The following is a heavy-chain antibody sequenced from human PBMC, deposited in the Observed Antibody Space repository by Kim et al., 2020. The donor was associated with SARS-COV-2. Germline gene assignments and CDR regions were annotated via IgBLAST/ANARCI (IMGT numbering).Heavy chain of an antibody. CDR1: GGSISSSSYY. CDR2: NNYSGST. CDR3: ARHADRNVAATDY. Sequence: SETLSLTCTVSGGSISSSSYYWGWIRQPPGKGLEWIGRNNYSGSTYSNPSLKSRATISVDTSKNQFSLKLSSVTAADTAVYYCARHADRNVAATDYWGQGTRVTDSS. J-gene: IGHJ4*02. D-gene: IGHD2-15*01. V-gene: IGHV4-39*01.